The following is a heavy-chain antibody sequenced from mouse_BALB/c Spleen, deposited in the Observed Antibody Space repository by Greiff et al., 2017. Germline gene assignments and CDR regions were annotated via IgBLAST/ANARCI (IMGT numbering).Heavy chain of an antibody. D-gene: IGHD3-1*01. Sequence: EVQLQQSGPELVKPGASVKISCKASGYSFTGYYMHWVKQRPEQGLEWIGWIDPENGDTEYAPKFQGKATMTADTSSNTAYLQLSSLTSEDTAVYYCNAGARATFAYWGQGTLVTVSA. V-gene: IGHV14-4*02. J-gene: IGHJ3*01. CDR1: GYSFTGYY. CDR2: IDPENGDT. CDR3: NAGARATFAY.